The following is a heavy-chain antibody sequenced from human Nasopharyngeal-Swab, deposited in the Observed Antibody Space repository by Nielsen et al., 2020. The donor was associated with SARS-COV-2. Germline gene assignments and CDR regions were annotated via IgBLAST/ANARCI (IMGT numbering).Heavy chain of an antibody. CDR2: INPSGVST. Sequence: ASVKVSCKASGYTFTSYYMHWVRQAPGQGLEWMGIINPSGVSTTYAQKFQGRVTMTRDTSTSTVYMELSSLRSEDTAVYYCASGGSGVATAMVAPFNYWGQGTLVTVSS. CDR3: ASGGSGVATAMVAPFNY. V-gene: IGHV1-46*01. CDR1: GYTFTSYY. D-gene: IGHD5-18*01. J-gene: IGHJ4*02.